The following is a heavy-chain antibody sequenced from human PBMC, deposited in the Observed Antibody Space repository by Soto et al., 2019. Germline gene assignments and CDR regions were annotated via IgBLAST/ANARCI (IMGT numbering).Heavy chain of an antibody. CDR1: GFTVSSNY. J-gene: IGHJ4*02. D-gene: IGHD2-15*01. CDR3: ARDSAGGSTGY. Sequence: LRLSCAASGFTVSSNYMSWVRQAPGKGLEWVSVIYSGGSTYYADSVKGRFTISRDNSKNTLYLQMNSLRAEDTAVYYCARDSAGGSTGYWGQGTMVTVYS. V-gene: IGHV3-53*01. CDR2: IYSGGST.